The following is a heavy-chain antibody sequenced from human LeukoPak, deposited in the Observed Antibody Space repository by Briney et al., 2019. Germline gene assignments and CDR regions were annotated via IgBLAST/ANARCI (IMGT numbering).Heavy chain of an antibody. CDR1: GFTFSSYA. CDR2: ISGSGGST. D-gene: IGHD2-15*01. Sequence: GGSLRLSCAASGFTFSSYAMSWVRQAPGKGLEGVSAISGSGGSTYYADSVKGRFTISRDNSKNTLYLQMNSLRAEDTAVYYCAKSGDLSGSLYIDYWGQGTLVTVSS. J-gene: IGHJ4*02. CDR3: AKSGDLSGSLYIDY. V-gene: IGHV3-23*01.